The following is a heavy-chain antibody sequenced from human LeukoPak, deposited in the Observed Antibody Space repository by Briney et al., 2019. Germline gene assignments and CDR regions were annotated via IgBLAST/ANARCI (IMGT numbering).Heavy chain of an antibody. J-gene: IGHJ5*02. D-gene: IGHD1/OR15-1a*01. Sequence: SETLSLTCTVSGGSISSYYWSWIRLPPGKGLEWIGYIYYSGSTNYNPSLKSRVTISVDTSKNQFSLKLSSVTAADTAVYYCARVVGITGTNNWFDPWGQGTLVTVSS. CDR3: ARVVGITGTNNWFDP. CDR1: GGSISSYY. CDR2: IYYSGST. V-gene: IGHV4-59*01.